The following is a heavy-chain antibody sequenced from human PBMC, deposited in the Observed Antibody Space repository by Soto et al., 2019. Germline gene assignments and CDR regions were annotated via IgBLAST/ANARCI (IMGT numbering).Heavy chain of an antibody. CDR1: GFTVSSNY. Sequence: PLGGSLRLSCAASGFTVSSNYMSWVRQAPGKGLEWVSVIYSGGSTYYADSVKGRFTISRDNSKNTLYLQMNSLRAEDTAVYYCERSTGTLKWFDPWGQGTLVTVSS. J-gene: IGHJ5*02. V-gene: IGHV3-53*01. CDR3: ERSTGTLKWFDP. CDR2: IYSGGST. D-gene: IGHD1-1*01.